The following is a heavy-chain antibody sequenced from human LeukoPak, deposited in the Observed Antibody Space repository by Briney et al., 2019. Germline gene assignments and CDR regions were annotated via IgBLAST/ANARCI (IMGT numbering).Heavy chain of an antibody. D-gene: IGHD4-17*01. CDR2: ISAYNGNT. V-gene: IGHV1-18*01. J-gene: IGHJ4*02. CDR1: GYTFTSYG. CDR3: ARGVLRRGDYGFFDY. Sequence: GASVKVSCKASGYTFTSYGISWVRQAPGQGLEWMGWISAYNGNTNYAQKLQGRVTMTTDTSTSTAYMELRSLRSDDTAVYYCARGVLRRGDYGFFDYWGQGTLVTVSS.